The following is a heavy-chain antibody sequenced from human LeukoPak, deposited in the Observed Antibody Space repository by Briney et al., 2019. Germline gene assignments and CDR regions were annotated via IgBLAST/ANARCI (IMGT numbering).Heavy chain of an antibody. CDR2: INPSGGST. J-gene: IGHJ4*02. Sequence: ASVKVSCKASGYTFTNYYMHWVRQAPGQGFEWMGIINPSGGSTTYAQKFQGRVTVTRDTFTSTVYMELSSLRSEDTAVYYCARGSAVAQSSFWGQGTLVIVSS. D-gene: IGHD6-19*01. V-gene: IGHV1-46*01. CDR3: ARGSAVAQSSF. CDR1: GYTFTNYY.